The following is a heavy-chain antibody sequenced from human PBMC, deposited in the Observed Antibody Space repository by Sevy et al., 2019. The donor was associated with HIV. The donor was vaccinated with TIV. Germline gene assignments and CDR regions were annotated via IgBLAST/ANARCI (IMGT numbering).Heavy chain of an antibody. CDR2: IYNNIGST. J-gene: IGHJ4*02. CDR1: DDSINSYY. V-gene: IGHV4-59*08. CDR3: ARGAVVIGTAATPVLDF. D-gene: IGHD2-2*01. Sequence: SETLSLICSVSDDSINSYYWSWIRQPPGKGLEWIGYIYNNIGSTSYNPSLTSRVTISVDTSKNRFSLKLTSVTAADTAVYYCARGAVVIGTAATPVLDFWGLGSLVTVSS.